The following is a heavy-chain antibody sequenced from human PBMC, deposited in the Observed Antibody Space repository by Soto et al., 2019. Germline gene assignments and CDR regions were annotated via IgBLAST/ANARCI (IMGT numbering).Heavy chain of an antibody. J-gene: IGHJ4*02. V-gene: IGHV4-59*01. CDR1: GGSISNYY. CDR3: ARRYAGNFDY. D-gene: IGHD2-8*01. Sequence: SETLSLTCAVSGGSISNYYWSWIRQPPGKGLEWIGYIYYSGSTNYNPSLKSRVTISVDTSKNQFSLKLSSVTAADTAVYYCARRYAGNFDYWGQGTLVTVSS. CDR2: IYYSGST.